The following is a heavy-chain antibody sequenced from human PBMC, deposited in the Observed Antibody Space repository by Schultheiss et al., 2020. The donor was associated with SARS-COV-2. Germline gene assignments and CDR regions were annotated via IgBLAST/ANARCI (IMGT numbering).Heavy chain of an antibody. V-gene: IGHV3-66*01. J-gene: IGHJ3*02. CDR1: GFTVSSNY. CDR3: ARPRYYYDSSKGNAFDI. D-gene: IGHD3-22*01. CDR2: IYSGGST. Sequence: GGSLRLSCAASGFTVSSNYMSWVRQAPGKGLEWVSVIYSGGSTNYADSVKGRFTISRDNSKNTLYLQMNSLRAEDTGVYYCARPRYYYDSSKGNAFDIWGQGTTVTVSS.